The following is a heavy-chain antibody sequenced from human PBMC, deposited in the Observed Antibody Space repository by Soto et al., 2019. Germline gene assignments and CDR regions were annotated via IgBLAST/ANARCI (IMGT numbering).Heavy chain of an antibody. J-gene: IGHJ6*02. CDR3: ARVRAGAANGYYGMDV. CDR2: ISTRGSTI. CDR1: GFTLSDYE. Sequence: PGGSLRLSCSASGFTLSDYELHWVRQAPGKGLEWVSYISTRGSTIYYADSVKGRFTISRDNAKNSLYLEMNRLRPEDTGVYYCARVRAGAANGYYGMDVWGQGTTVTVSS. D-gene: IGHD1-26*01. V-gene: IGHV3-48*03.